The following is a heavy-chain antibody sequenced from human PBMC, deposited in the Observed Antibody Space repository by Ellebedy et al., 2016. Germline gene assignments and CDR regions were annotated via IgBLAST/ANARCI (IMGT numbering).Heavy chain of an antibody. J-gene: IGHJ4*02. V-gene: IGHV3-48*04. CDR1: GFTFSSHA. CDR2: ISSSSSTI. Sequence: GGSLRLSCEASGFTFSSHAMSWVRQAPGKGPEWVSYISSSSSTIYHADSVRGRFTISRDNAKNSLYLQMNSLRAEDTAVYYCARARIDYWGQGTLVTVSS. CDR3: ARARIDY.